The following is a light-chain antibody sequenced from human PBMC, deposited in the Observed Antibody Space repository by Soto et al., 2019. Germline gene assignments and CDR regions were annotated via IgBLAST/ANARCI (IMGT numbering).Light chain of an antibody. J-gene: IGLJ1*01. CDR3: AAWDDDLSGFV. CDR1: SSNIGSNY. V-gene: IGLV1-47*02. Sequence: QSALAQPPSASGTPGQRVTISCSGSSSNIGSNYVYWYQALPGTAPKLFIHSNQQRPSGVPDRFSGSKYGTSASLAISGIRSEDEADYYCAAWDDDLSGFVFGSGTKVTVL. CDR2: SNQ.